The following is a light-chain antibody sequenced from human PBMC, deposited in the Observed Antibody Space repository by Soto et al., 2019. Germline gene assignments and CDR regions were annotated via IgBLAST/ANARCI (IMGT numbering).Light chain of an antibody. CDR1: QSVTSKY. J-gene: IGKJ1*01. CDR3: QHSVTSLTT. V-gene: IGKV3-20*01. CDR2: GAS. Sequence: IVLTQSPGTLSLSPGERATLSCGASQSVTSKYLAWYQQKPGQAPRLLIFGASIRVTGIPDRFIGSGSGTDGTIAISRLEKEDCAVYYCQHSVTSLTTFGQGTKVDIK.